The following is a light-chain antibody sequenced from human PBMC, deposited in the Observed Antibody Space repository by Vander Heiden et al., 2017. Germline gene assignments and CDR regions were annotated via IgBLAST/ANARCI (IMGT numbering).Light chain of an antibody. CDR3: QSYDSRLSGYV. CDR2: GNN. J-gene: IGLJ1*01. V-gene: IGLV1-40*01. CDR1: SSNIGAGYD. Sequence: QSMPTQTPSVSRAPGQRVTISCTGSSSNIGAGYDVHWYQQLPGTAPKLLIYGNNNRPSGVPDRFSGSKSGTSASLAITGLQAEDEADYYCQSYDSRLSGYVFGTGTKVTVL.